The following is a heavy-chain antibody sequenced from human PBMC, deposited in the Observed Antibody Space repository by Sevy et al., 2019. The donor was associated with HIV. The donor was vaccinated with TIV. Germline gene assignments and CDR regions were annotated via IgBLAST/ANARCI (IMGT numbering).Heavy chain of an antibody. CDR2: INHGGTT. Sequence: SETLSLTCGVSGGSFNDYYWAWVRQSPEKGLEWIGEINHGGTTNYNPSLQSRLAISVDMSKWQFSLKINSVTAADTALYYCVKERRDYYYFMDLWGKGTTVTVSS. V-gene: IGHV4-34*01. J-gene: IGHJ6*04. D-gene: IGHD1-1*01. CDR1: GGSFNDYY. CDR3: VKERRDYYYFMDL.